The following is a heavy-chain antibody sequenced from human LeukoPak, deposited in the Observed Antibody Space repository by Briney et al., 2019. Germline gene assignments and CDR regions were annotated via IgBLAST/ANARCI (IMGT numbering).Heavy chain of an antibody. CDR3: ARSPVTGHADY. D-gene: IGHD6-19*01. V-gene: IGHV6-1*01. Sequence: SQTLSLTCAISGDSVSSNSAAWNWLRQSPSRGLEWLGRTYFRSKWYNDYAVSLKSRIAINPDTSKNQFSLQLNSVTPEDTAVYYCARSPVTGHADYWGQGTLVTVPS. CDR1: GDSVSSNSAA. J-gene: IGHJ4*02. CDR2: TYFRSKWYN.